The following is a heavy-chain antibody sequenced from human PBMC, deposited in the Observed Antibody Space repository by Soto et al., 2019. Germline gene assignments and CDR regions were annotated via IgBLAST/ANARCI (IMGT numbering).Heavy chain of an antibody. CDR3: ASRDYGYTFNI. CDR1: GGSVTGGGFC. Sequence: SETLSLTCTVSGGSVTGGGFCWSWIRQHPGEGLEFIGYMCYSGSTNYNPSLKSRVAISIDTSKNQFSLTLTFVTAADTAVYYCASRDYGYTFNIWGQGTMVTV. D-gene: IGHD4-17*01. CDR2: MCYSGST. J-gene: IGHJ3*02. V-gene: IGHV4-31*03.